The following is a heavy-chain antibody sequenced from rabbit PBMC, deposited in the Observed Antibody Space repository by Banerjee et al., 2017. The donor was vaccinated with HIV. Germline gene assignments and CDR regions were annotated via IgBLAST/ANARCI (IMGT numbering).Heavy chain of an antibody. Sequence: QSLEESGGDLVKPGASLTLTCTASGFSFISSYYRCWFRQPPGKGLEWIGCIYAGNNGSPYYASWAKGRFTISKTSSTTVTLQMTSLTAADTATYFCVRWDAGSSYYKMDFNLWGQGTLVTVS. CDR2: IYAGNNGSP. D-gene: IGHD8-1*01. V-gene: IGHV1S40*01. CDR3: VRWDAGSSYYKMDFNL. J-gene: IGHJ4*01. CDR1: GFSFISSYY.